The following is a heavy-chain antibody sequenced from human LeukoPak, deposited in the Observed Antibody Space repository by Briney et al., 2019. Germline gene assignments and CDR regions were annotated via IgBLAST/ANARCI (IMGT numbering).Heavy chain of an antibody. CDR2: IYYSGST. D-gene: IGHD3-10*01. Sequence: SETLSLTCTVSGGSISSSSYYWSWIRQPPGKGLEWIGYIYYSGSTNYNPSLKSRVTISVDTSKNQFSLKLSSVTAADTAVYYCARVRQGAFDIWGQGTMVTVSS. CDR1: GGSISSSSYY. J-gene: IGHJ3*02. CDR3: ARVRQGAFDI. V-gene: IGHV4-61*01.